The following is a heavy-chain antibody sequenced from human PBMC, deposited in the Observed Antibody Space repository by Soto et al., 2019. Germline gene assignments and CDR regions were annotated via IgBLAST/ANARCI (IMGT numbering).Heavy chain of an antibody. V-gene: IGHV4-34*01. CDR1: GASFSSSN. CDR3: ARNMVVVPAAMGECYYCYYMDV. CDR2: MSHSGRT. D-gene: IGHD2-2*01. Sequence: SETLSLTCTVSGASFSSSNWSWIRKPPGKGLEWIGDMSHSGRTNYNPSLKKRVTISVDTAKNQFSLKLSSVTAADTAVYYCARNMVVVPAAMGECYYCYYMDVWGKGTTVTVSS. J-gene: IGHJ6*03.